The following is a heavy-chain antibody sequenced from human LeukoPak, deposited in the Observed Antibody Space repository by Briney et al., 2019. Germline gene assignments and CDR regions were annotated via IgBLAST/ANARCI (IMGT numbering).Heavy chain of an antibody. D-gene: IGHD3-10*02. J-gene: IGHJ4*02. V-gene: IGHV4-39*07. CDR1: GGSISSSSYY. CDR2: IYYSGST. CDR3: ARDLGSGSYYSE. Sequence: PSETLSLTCTVSGGSISSSSYYWGWIRQPPGKGLEWIGSIYYSGSTYYNPSLKSRVTISVDTSKNQFSLKLSSVTAADTAVYYCARDLGSGSYYSEWGQGTLVTVSS.